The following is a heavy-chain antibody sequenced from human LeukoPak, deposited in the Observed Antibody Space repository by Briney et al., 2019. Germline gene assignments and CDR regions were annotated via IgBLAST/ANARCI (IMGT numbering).Heavy chain of an antibody. CDR3: ARDPHYTSNLDY. D-gene: IGHD3-3*01. V-gene: IGHV1-2*02. J-gene: IGHJ4*02. CDR1: GYTFTCYY. CDR2: INPNSGGT. Sequence: ASVKVSCKASGYTFTCYYMHWVRQAPGQGLEWMGWINPNSGGTNYAQKFQGRVTMTRDTSISTAYMELSRLRSDDTAVYYCARDPHYTSNLDYWGQGTLVTVSS.